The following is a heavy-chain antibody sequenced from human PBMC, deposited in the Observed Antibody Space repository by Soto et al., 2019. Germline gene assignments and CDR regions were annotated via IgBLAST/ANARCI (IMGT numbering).Heavy chain of an antibody. V-gene: IGHV3-21*01. Sequence: GGSLRLSCAASGFTFSSYSMNWVRQAPGKGLEWVSSISSSSSYIYYADSVKGRFTISRDNAKNSLYLQMNSLRAEDTAVYYRARPIAVAEFDDWGQGTLVTVSS. CDR2: ISSSSSYI. D-gene: IGHD6-19*01. CDR3: ARPIAVAEFDD. J-gene: IGHJ4*02. CDR1: GFTFSSYS.